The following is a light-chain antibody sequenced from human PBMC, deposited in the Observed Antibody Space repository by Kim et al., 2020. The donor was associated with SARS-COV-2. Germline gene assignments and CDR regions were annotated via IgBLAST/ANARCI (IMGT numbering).Light chain of an antibody. CDR1: ESVDRSK. J-gene: IGKJ5*01. CDR2: GAS. CDR3: QQFGGSPPIT. V-gene: IGKV3-20*01. Sequence: AGETATFSCRASESVDRSKLAWYQQKPGQAPRLLIFGASSRATGIPDRFSGSGSGRDFTLTISRLEPEDFAVYYCQQFGGSPPITFGQGTRLEIK.